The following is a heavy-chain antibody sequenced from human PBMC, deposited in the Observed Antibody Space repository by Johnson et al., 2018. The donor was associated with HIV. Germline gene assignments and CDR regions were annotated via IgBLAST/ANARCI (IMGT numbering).Heavy chain of an antibody. J-gene: IGHJ3*02. D-gene: IGHD6-13*01. Sequence: QVQLVESGGGVVQPGRSLRLSCAASGFTFSTCAMHWVRQAPGKGLGWVAVISYDAITKYYADSVKGRFTISRDNSKSMLHLQMNSLRTDDAAVYYCARDPVSSSWGWHAFDIWGQGTMVTVSS. CDR1: GFTFSTCA. CDR2: ISYDAITK. V-gene: IGHV3-30*04. CDR3: ARDPVSSSWGWHAFDI.